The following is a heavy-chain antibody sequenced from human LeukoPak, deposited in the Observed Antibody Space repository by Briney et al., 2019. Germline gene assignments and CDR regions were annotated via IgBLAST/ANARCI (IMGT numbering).Heavy chain of an antibody. J-gene: IGHJ5*02. CDR2: IYYSGST. CDR1: GGSTSSYY. D-gene: IGHD2-2*01. V-gene: IGHV4-59*01. CDR3: ARDLGFCSSTSCYPWFDP. Sequence: SETLSLTCTVSGGSTSSYYWSWIRQPPGKGLEWIGYIYYSGSTNYNPSLKSRVTISVDTSKNQFSLKLSSVTAADTAVYYCARDLGFCSSTSCYPWFDPWGQGTLVTVSS.